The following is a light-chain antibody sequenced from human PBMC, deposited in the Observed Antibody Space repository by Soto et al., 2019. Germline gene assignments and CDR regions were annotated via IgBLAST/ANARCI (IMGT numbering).Light chain of an antibody. V-gene: IGKV3-20*01. CDR2: GAS. Sequence: EIVLTQSPGTLALSPGERATLSCRASQSVSSSDLAWYQQKPGQAPRLLIYGASSRATGIPDRFSRSGSRTDFTLTIGRLEPEDFAVYYCQQYGSSPLTFGGGTKVEIK. CDR1: QSVSSSD. CDR3: QQYGSSPLT. J-gene: IGKJ4*01.